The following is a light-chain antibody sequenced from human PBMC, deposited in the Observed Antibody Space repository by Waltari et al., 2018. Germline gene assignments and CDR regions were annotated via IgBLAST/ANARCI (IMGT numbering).Light chain of an antibody. CDR2: QDD. Sequence: SYKLTQTPSLAVSPGQTASIPCSGENMRHTYVCWYQQKTGQSPELVIYQDDKRPSGSPERFSGSNSGDTATLTISGTQPMDEADYYCRAWDDTTAWVFGGGTKLTVL. J-gene: IGLJ3*02. CDR1: NMRHTY. V-gene: IGLV3-1*01. CDR3: RAWDDTTAWV.